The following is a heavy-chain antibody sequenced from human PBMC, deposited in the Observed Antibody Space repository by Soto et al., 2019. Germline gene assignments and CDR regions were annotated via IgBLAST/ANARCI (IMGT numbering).Heavy chain of an antibody. CDR2: IYSGNTGTT. CDR3: ARDGSSRPTEY. CDR1: GFTVSSYY. Sequence: PGGSLRLSCAASGFTVSSYYMSWARQAPGKGLEWVSVIYSGNTGTTYYAGSVKGRFTISRDISKNTVYLQMNSLRAEDTAVYYCARDGSSRPTEYWGQGTLVNAPQ. D-gene: IGHD3-10*01. J-gene: IGHJ4*02. V-gene: IGHV3-66*01.